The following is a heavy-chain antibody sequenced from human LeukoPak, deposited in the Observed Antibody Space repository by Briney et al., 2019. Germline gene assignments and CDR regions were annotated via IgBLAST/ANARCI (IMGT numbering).Heavy chain of an antibody. V-gene: IGHV1-69*04. D-gene: IGHD3-22*01. Sequence: SVKVSCKASGGTFSSYAISWVRQAPGQGLEWMGRIIPILGIANYAQKFQGRVTITADKSTSTAYMELSSLRSEDTAVYYCAREYYYDSSGYKDDYWGQGTLVTVSS. J-gene: IGHJ4*02. CDR1: GGTFSSYA. CDR3: AREYYYDSSGYKDDY. CDR2: IIPILGIA.